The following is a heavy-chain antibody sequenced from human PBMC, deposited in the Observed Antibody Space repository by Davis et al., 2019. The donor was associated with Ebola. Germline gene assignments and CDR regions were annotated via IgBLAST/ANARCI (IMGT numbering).Heavy chain of an antibody. J-gene: IGHJ6*03. D-gene: IGHD5-18*01. V-gene: IGHV3-74*01. Sequence: GESLKISCAASGFTFSSYWMSWVRQAPGKGLVWVSRINSDGSSTSYADSVTGRFTISRDNAKNTLYLQMNSLRAEDTAVYYCARENWIQGYYMDVWGKGTTVTVSS. CDR2: INSDGSST. CDR3: ARENWIQGYYMDV. CDR1: GFTFSSYW.